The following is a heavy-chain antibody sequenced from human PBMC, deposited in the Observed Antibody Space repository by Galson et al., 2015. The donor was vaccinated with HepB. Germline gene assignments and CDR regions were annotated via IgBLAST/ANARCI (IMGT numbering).Heavy chain of an antibody. V-gene: IGHV3-48*03. CDR2: ISTSSRVI. CDR3: ARGSLHCGGECFPFDH. J-gene: IGHJ4*02. Sequence: SLRLSCAASGFTFNNYEMSWVRQAPGKGLEWISYISTSSRVIYYADSVKGRFTISRDNGKNSVYLQMNSLSAEDTAVYYCARGSLHCGGECFPFDHWGQGTLVTVSS. CDR1: GFTFNNYE. D-gene: IGHD2-21*01.